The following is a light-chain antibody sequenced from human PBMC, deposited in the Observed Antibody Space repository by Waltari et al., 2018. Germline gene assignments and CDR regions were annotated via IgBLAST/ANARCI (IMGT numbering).Light chain of an antibody. J-gene: IGKJ2*01. CDR2: RAS. Sequence: ETLMTQSPATLSVSPGDRVTLSCRASQSCTTNLAWYQQKPGQAPRLLIYRASTRATGVPARFSGSGSGTEFTLTINALQSEDFAVYYCHQYNNWPPNTFGQGTLLEIK. CDR3: HQYNNWPPNT. CDR1: QSCTTN. V-gene: IGKV3-15*01.